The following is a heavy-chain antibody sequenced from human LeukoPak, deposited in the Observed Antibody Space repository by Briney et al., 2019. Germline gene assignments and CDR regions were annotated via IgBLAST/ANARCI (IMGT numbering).Heavy chain of an antibody. CDR2: IRYDGSNK. V-gene: IGHV3-30*02. D-gene: IGHD3-10*01. CDR1: GFTFSSYG. J-gene: IGHJ4*02. CDR3: AKAVSMVRGKVADY. Sequence: GGSLRLSCAASGFTFSSYGMHWVRQAPGKGLEWEAFIRYDGSNKYYADSVKGRFTISRDNSKNTLYLQMNSLRAEDTAVYYCAKAVSMVRGKVADYWGQGTLVTVSS.